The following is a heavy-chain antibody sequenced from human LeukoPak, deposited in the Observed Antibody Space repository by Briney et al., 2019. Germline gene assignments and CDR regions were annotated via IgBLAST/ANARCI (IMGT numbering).Heavy chain of an antibody. V-gene: IGHV3-30*18. D-gene: IGHD5-24*01. Sequence: GGSLRLSCAASGFTFSSYGMHWVRQAPGKGLVWVAVISYDGSNKYYADSVKGRFTISRDNSKNTLYLQMNSLRAEDTAVYYCAKDQTEGGYNSPGDYWGQGTLVTVSS. CDR2: ISYDGSNK. J-gene: IGHJ4*02. CDR1: GFTFSSYG. CDR3: AKDQTEGGYNSPGDY.